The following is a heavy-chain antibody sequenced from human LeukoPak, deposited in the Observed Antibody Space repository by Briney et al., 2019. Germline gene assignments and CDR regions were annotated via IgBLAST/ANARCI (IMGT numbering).Heavy chain of an antibody. Sequence: PGGSLRLSCAGSGFTFRSYWMHWVRQAPGKGLGWVANIKQDGSEKYYVDSVKGRFTISRDNANDSVYLQLNSLRAEDTAVYYCARRYFDWFLGAGGSLDIWGQGTMVTVSS. D-gene: IGHD3-9*01. CDR3: ARRYFDWFLGAGGSLDI. J-gene: IGHJ3*02. V-gene: IGHV3-7*01. CDR1: GFTFRSYW. CDR2: IKQDGSEK.